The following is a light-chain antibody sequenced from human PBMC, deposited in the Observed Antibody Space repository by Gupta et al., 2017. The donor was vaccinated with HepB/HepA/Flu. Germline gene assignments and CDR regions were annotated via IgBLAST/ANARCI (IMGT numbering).Light chain of an antibody. V-gene: IGKV1-39*01. J-gene: IGKJ2*01. Sequence: IQMTQSPSSLPASVGDRVTITCRASQSINDYLNWYQQKPGEAPKLLIYAASNLQSGVPSRFSASASGTDFTLTISGLQPEDFAIEYFQETYSAPPFTFGQGTKLEI. CDR2: AAS. CDR3: QETYSAPPFT. CDR1: QSINDY.